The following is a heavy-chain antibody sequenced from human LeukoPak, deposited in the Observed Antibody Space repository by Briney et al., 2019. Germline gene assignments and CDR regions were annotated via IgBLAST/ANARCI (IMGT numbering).Heavy chain of an antibody. Sequence: GGSRRLSCAASGFTSSTYWMSWVRQAPGKGLEWVGSIKQDGSETYYVDSVKGRFTLSRDNAKNSLYLQMNSLRADDTAVYYCARDRDSRWDFDLWGRGTLVTVSS. CDR2: IKQDGSET. CDR1: GFTSSTYW. V-gene: IGHV3-7*01. CDR3: ARDRDSRWDFDL. J-gene: IGHJ2*01. D-gene: IGHD3-22*01.